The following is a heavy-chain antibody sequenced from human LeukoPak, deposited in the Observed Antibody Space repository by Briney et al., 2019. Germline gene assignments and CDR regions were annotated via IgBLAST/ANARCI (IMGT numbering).Heavy chain of an antibody. CDR2: IKSKTDGGTT. V-gene: IGHV3-15*01. CDR1: GFTFSNAW. D-gene: IGHD6-13*01. CDR3: VQSAYSSSWF. J-gene: IGHJ4*02. Sequence: GGSLRLSCAASGFTFSNAWMSWVRQAPGKGPEWVGRIKSKTDGGTTEYAAHVKGRFTISRDDSKNMLFLQMNSLETEDTAVYYCVQSAYSSSWFWGQGTLVTVSS.